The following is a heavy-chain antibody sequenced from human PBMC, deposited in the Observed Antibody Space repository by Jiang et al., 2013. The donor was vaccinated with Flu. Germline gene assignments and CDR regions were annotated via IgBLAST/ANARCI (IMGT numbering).Heavy chain of an antibody. Sequence: VQLVESGGGVVQPGRSLRLSCAASGFTFSSYDMHWVRQAPGKGLEWVAVIWHDGSDKYYADSVKGRFTISRDNSKNTLYLQMNSQRAEDTAVYYCAREFARGEGGIDVWGQGTTVTVSS. J-gene: IGHJ6*02. V-gene: IGHV3-33*01. CDR1: GFTFSSYD. CDR3: AREFARGEGGIDV. D-gene: IGHD2-21*01. CDR2: IWHDGSDK.